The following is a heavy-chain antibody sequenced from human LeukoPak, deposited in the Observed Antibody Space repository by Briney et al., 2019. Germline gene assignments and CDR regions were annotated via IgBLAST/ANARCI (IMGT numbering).Heavy chain of an antibody. J-gene: IGHJ5*02. D-gene: IGHD3-9*01. CDR2: ISYDGSNK. CDR3: AKDSYDILTDSNWFDP. Sequence: GGSLRLSCAASGFTFSSYGMHWVRQAPGKGLEWVAVISYDGSNKYYADSVKGRFTISRDNSKNTLYLQMNSLRAKDTAVYYCAKDSYDILTDSNWFDPWGQGTLVTVSS. CDR1: GFTFSSYG. V-gene: IGHV3-30*18.